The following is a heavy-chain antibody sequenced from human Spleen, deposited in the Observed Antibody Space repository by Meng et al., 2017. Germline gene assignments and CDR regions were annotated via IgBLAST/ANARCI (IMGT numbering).Heavy chain of an antibody. V-gene: IGHV3-53*05. CDR2: IYSGGRT. D-gene: IGHD3-22*01. CDR3: ARDYYDSSGYSKAEGAFDI. CDR1: GFSVSSNY. J-gene: IGHJ3*02. Sequence: GESLTISCAASGFSVSSNYMSWVRQAPGKGLEWVSVIYSGGRTYYADSVKGRFTISRDNSKNTLYLQMNSLRSEDTAVYYCARDYYDSSGYSKAEGAFDIWGQGTMVNVSS.